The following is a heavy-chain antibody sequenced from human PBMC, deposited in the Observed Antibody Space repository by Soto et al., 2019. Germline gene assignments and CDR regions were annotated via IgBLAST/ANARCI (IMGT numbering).Heavy chain of an antibody. CDR2: IYYSGST. CDR3: ARSRGGYFDY. Sequence: QVQLQESGPGLVKPSKTLSLTCTVSGGSISSYYWSWIRQPPGKGLEWIGYIYYSGSTNYNPSLKRRVTISVHTSTNQFSLKLSSVPAADTAVYYCARSRGGYFDYWGQGTLVTVSS. CDR1: GGSISSYY. V-gene: IGHV4-59*01. J-gene: IGHJ4*02.